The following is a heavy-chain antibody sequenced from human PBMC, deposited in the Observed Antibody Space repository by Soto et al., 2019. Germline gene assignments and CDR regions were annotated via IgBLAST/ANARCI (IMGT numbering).Heavy chain of an antibody. D-gene: IGHD3-22*01. CDR2: INPSGGST. CDR3: ARVLLLPEPSYYYGMDV. J-gene: IGHJ6*02. V-gene: IGHV1-46*01. Sequence: ASVKVSCKASGYTFTSYYMHWVRQAPGQGLEWMGIINPSGGSTSYAQKFQGRVTMTRDTSTSTVYMELSSLRSEDTAVYYCARVLLLPEPSYYYGMDVWGQGTTVTVSS. CDR1: GYTFTSYY.